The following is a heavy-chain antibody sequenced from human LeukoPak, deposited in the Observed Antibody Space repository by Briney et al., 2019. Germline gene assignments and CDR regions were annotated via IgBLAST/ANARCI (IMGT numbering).Heavy chain of an antibody. CDR3: ARLHRTQLTFDY. V-gene: IGHV4-39*01. CDR1: GGSISSSSYY. CDR2: IYYSGST. J-gene: IGHJ4*02. Sequence: SETLSLTCTVSGGSISSSSYYWGWIRQPPGKGLEWIGGIYYSGSTYYNPSLKSRVTISVDTSKNQFSLKLSSVTAADTAVYYCARLHRTQLTFDYWGQGTLVTVSS. D-gene: IGHD5-18*01.